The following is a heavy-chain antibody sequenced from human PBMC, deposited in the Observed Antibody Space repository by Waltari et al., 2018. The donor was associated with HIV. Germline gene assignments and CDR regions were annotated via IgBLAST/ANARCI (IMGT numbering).Heavy chain of an antibody. D-gene: IGHD6-6*01. CDR3: ASPHSSSPSYYSYAVDI. Sequence: QLQLQESGPGLVQPSETLSLTCTVSGGSINSSSYFWGWSRPPPGKGLEWIGSIYYGGNTSYTPSFKSRVTISVDTSKNQFSLHLSSVTAADTAVYYCASPHSSSPSYYSYAVDIWGQGTTVTVSS. V-gene: IGHV4-39*01. CDR2: IYYGGNT. J-gene: IGHJ6*02. CDR1: GGSINSSSYF.